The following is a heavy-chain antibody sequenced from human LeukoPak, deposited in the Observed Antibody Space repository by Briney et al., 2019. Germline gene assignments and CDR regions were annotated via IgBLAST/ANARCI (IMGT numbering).Heavy chain of an antibody. J-gene: IGHJ4*02. CDR1: AFTVSSNF. V-gene: IGHV3-53*04. Sequence: GSLRLSCAASAFTVSSNFMTWVRQAPGKGLEWVSLIYAGGGTYYADSVQGRFSISRHLSKNTVDLQMNSLRLEDTAVYYCASGRSYWYHLDYWGRGTLVTVSS. CDR3: ASGRSYWYHLDY. CDR2: IYAGGGT. D-gene: IGHD2-8*02.